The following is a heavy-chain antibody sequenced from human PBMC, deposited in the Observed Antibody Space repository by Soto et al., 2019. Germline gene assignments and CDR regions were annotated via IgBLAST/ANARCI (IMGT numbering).Heavy chain of an antibody. CDR1: GGTFSSYA. V-gene: IGHV1-69*13. D-gene: IGHD6-13*01. CDR3: ARDPIRRIAAADYCYGMDV. J-gene: IGHJ6*02. Sequence: ASVKVSCKASGGTFSSYAISWVRQAPGQGLEWMGGIIPIFGTANYAQKFQGRVTITADESTSTAYMELSSLRSEDTAVYYCARDPIRRIAAADYCYGMDVWGQGTTVTVSS. CDR2: IIPIFGTA.